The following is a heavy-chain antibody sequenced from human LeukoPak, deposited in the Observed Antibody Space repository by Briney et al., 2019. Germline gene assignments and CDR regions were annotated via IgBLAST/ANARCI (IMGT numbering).Heavy chain of an antibody. CDR2: FDPEDGET. V-gene: IGHV1-24*01. Sequence: ASVKVSCKASGYTFTSYDINWVRQATGKGLEWMGGFDPEDGETIYAQKFQGRVTMTEDTSTDTAYMELSSLRSEDTAVYYCATGANIAAAGTPFDYWGQGTLVTVSS. D-gene: IGHD6-13*01. J-gene: IGHJ4*02. CDR3: ATGANIAAAGTPFDY. CDR1: GYTFTSYD.